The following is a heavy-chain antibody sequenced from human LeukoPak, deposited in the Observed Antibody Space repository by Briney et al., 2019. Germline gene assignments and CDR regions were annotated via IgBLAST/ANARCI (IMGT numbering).Heavy chain of an antibody. D-gene: IGHD3-22*01. Sequence: GGSLRLSCAASGYTVSTNYMSWVRQAPGKGLEWVSVIYSGGSTFYADSVKDRFTISRDNSKNTVYLQMNSLRVEDTAVYYCARLLGSIYYDSSGYSGYYYYYMDVWGKGTTVTISS. CDR3: ARLLGSIYYDSSGYSGYYYYYMDV. CDR2: IYSGGST. CDR1: GYTVSTNY. V-gene: IGHV3-53*01. J-gene: IGHJ6*03.